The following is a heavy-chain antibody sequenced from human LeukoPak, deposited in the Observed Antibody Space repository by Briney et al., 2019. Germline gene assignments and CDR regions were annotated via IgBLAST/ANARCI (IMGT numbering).Heavy chain of an antibody. CDR3: ARDQGYSSGWYGELSDY. J-gene: IGHJ4*02. CDR1: GYTFTSYY. Sequence: ASVKVSCKASGYTFTSYYMHWVRQAPGQGLEWMGRINPNSGGTNYAQKFQGRVTMTRDTSISTAYMELSRLRSDDTAVYYCARDQGYSSGWYGELSDYGGQGTLVTVSS. D-gene: IGHD6-19*01. V-gene: IGHV1-2*06. CDR2: INPNSGGT.